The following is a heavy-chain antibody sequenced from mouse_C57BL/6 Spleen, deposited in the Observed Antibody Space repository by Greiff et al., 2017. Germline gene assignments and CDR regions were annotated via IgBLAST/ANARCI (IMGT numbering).Heavy chain of an antibody. Sequence: VQVVESGPGLVQPSQCLSITCTVSGFSLTSYGVHWVRQSPGKGLEWLGVIWRCGSKDNNAAFLSRQSITKANSKSQGFFTMNSLQADDTAIYYCANNELTWFAYWGQGTLVTVSA. V-gene: IGHV2-5*01. CDR1: GFSLTSYG. CDR3: ANNELTWFAY. D-gene: IGHD4-1*01. J-gene: IGHJ3*01. CDR2: IWRCGSK.